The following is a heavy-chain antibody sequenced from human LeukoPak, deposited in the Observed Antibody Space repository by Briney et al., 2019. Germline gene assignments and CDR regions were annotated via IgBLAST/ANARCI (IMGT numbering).Heavy chain of an antibody. CDR3: ARVGLLTGYYFFDY. J-gene: IGHJ4*02. Sequence: GASVKVSCKASSYTFTSYGISWVRQAPGQGLEWMGWISAYNGNTNYAQKLQGRVTMTTDTSTSTAYMELRSLGSDETAVYYCARVGLLTGYYFFDYWGQGTLVTVSS. CDR2: ISAYNGNT. V-gene: IGHV1-18*01. CDR1: SYTFTSYG. D-gene: IGHD3-9*01.